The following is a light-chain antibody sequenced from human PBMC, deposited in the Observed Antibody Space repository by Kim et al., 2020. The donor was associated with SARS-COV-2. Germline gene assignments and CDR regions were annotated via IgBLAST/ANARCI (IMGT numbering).Light chain of an antibody. Sequence: SITNSCTGTSSDVGGYNYVSWYQQHPGKAPKLMIYDVTNRPSGVSNRFSGSKSGNTASLTISALQAEDEADYYCTSYTSSNTLHVVFGGGTQLTVL. V-gene: IGLV2-14*04. CDR3: TSYTSSNTLHVV. J-gene: IGLJ2*01. CDR1: SSDVGGYNY. CDR2: DVT.